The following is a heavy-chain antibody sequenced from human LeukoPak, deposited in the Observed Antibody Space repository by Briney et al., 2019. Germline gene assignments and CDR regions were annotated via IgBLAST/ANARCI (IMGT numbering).Heavy chain of an antibody. D-gene: IGHD6-19*01. Sequence: PGGSLRLSCVASGFTVSSNYMSWVRQAPGKGLEWVSVIYSAGNTYYADSVKGRFTISRHNPENTLYLHMNSLRVEDTAVYFCARGGTPGYSSGRIDYWGQGTLVNVSS. CDR1: GFTVSSNY. CDR2: IYSAGNT. CDR3: ARGGTPGYSSGRIDY. J-gene: IGHJ4*02. V-gene: IGHV3-53*04.